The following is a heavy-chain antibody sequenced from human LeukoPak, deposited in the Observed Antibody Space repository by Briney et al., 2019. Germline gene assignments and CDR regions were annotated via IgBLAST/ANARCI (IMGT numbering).Heavy chain of an antibody. CDR3: ARRGRGVPAARRFKAGNWFAP. D-gene: IGHD2-2*01. Sequence: PSETLSLTCAVYGGSFSGYHWSWIRQPPGKGLGWIGEINHSGSTNYNPSLKSRVAISEDTSKNQFSLKLNSVTAADPAVYYCARRGRGVPAARRFKAGNWFAPGGQGSLVAVSS. J-gene: IGHJ5*02. CDR2: INHSGST. V-gene: IGHV4-34*01. CDR1: GGSFSGYH.